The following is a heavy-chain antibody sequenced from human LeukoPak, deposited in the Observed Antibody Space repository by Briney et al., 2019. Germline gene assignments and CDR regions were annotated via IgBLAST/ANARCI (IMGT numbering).Heavy chain of an antibody. D-gene: IGHD2-2*01. J-gene: IGHJ3*02. V-gene: IGHV1-69*13. CDR3: ASADIVVVPAAMYAAFDI. Sequence: SVKVSCKASGGTFSSYAISWVRQAPGQGLGWMGGIIPIFGTTNYAQKFQGRVTITADESTSKAYMELSSLRSEDTAVYYCASADIVVVPAAMYAAFDIWGQGTMVTVSS. CDR1: GGTFSSYA. CDR2: IIPIFGTT.